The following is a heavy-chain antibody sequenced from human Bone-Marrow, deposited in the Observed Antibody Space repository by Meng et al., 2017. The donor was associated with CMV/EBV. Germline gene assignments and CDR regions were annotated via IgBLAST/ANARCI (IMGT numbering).Heavy chain of an antibody. CDR1: GFTFSSYA. D-gene: IGHD3-3*01. CDR2: IYSGGSST. CDR3: AKAVSRGLLEWSLGYYYGMDV. V-gene: IGHV3-23*03. Sequence: GESLKISCAASGFTFSSYAMSWVRQAPGKGLEWVSVIYSGGSSTYYADSVKGRFTISRDNSKNTLYLQMNSLRAEDTVVYYCAKAVSRGLLEWSLGYYYGMDVWGQGTTVTVSS. J-gene: IGHJ6*02.